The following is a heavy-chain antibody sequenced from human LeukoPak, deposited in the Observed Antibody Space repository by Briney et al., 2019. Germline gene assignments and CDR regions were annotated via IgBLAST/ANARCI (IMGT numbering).Heavy chain of an antibody. CDR1: GDSVSSNSAA. Sequence: QTLSLTCAISGDSVSSNSAAWNWIRQSPSRGLEWLGRTYYRSKWYNDCAVSVKSRITINPDTSKNQFSLQLNSVTPEDTAEYYCAGATDHSSFLAYWGQGTLVTVSS. V-gene: IGHV6-1*01. CDR2: TYYRSKWYN. CDR3: AGATDHSSFLAY. D-gene: IGHD4-11*01. J-gene: IGHJ4*02.